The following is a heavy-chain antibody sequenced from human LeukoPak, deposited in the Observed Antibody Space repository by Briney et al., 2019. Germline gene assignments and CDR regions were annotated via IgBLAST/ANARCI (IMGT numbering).Heavy chain of an antibody. CDR1: GGSISSYY. D-gene: IGHD3-10*01. Sequence: PETLSLTCTVSGGSISSYYWSWIRQPPGKGLEWIGYIYYSGSTNYNPSLKSRVTISVDTSKNQFSLKLSSVTAADTAVYYCARESPITMVRGVIGFDYWGQGTLVTVSS. J-gene: IGHJ4*02. CDR3: ARESPITMVRGVIGFDY. V-gene: IGHV4-59*01. CDR2: IYYSGST.